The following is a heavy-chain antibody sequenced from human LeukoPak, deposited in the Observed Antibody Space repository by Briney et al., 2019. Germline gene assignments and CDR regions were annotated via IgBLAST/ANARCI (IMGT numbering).Heavy chain of an antibody. J-gene: IGHJ4*02. V-gene: IGHV3-74*01. Sequence: GGSLRLSCAASGFAFNDYWMHWVRQAPGKGLVWVSRINNDGSSTDYAASVQGRITVSRDNAKNTLHLQTNNLRAEDTAVCYCAKNIMVGGYFDYWGQGTLVTVSS. D-gene: IGHD3-10*01. CDR2: INNDGSST. CDR1: GFAFNDYW. CDR3: AKNIMVGGYFDY.